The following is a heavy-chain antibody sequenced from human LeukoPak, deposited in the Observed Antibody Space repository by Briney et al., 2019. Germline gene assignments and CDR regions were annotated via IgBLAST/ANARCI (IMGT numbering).Heavy chain of an antibody. J-gene: IGHJ4*02. Sequence: GGSLRLSCVASGFSFSTSLMGWVRQAPGKGLEWVSAISGGGETTYYADSVKGRFTISRDNSESTLYLRMDSLGADDTAVYYCAKVREAWDYWGQGTQVTVSS. CDR1: GFSFSTSL. CDR3: AKVREAWDY. CDR2: ISGGGETT. D-gene: IGHD5-24*01. V-gene: IGHV3-23*01.